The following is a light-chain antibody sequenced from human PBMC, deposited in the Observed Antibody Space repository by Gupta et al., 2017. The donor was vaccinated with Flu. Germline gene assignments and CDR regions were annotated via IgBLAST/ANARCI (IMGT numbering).Light chain of an antibody. Sequence: QPALTHPASVSGSPGQSITISCTGTSSDVGGYNYVSWYQQHPGKAPKLMSYEVSNRPSGVSNRFSGSKSGNTASLTISGLQAEDEADYYGSSYTSSSTPHVVLGGGTKMPVL. CDR3: SSYTSSSTPHVV. J-gene: IGLJ2*01. V-gene: IGLV2-14*01. CDR1: SSDVGGYNY. CDR2: EVS.